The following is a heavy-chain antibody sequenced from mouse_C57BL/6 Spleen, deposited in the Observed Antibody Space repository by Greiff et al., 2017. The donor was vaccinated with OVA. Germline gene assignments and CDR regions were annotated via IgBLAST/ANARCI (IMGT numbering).Heavy chain of an antibody. CDR3: ARSGLRFYAMDY. V-gene: IGHV1-64*01. J-gene: IGHJ4*01. D-gene: IGHD1-1*01. CDR2: IHPNSGST. CDR1: GYTFTSYW. Sequence: VKLQQPGAELVKPGASVKLSCKASGYTFTSYWMHWVKQRPGQGLEWIGMIHPNSGSTNYNEKFKSKATLTVDKSSSTAYMQLSSLTSEDSAVYYCARSGLRFYAMDYWGKGTSVTVSS.